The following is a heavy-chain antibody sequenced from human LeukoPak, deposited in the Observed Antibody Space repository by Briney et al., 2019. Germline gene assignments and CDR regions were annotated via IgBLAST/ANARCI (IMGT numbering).Heavy chain of an antibody. CDR1: GFTFSRYA. V-gene: IGHV3-30*04. CDR3: AKDKAVTGTYYFDY. J-gene: IGHJ4*02. Sequence: PGRSLRLSCAASGFTFSRYAMHWVRQAPGKGLEWVAVISYDGSNKYYVDSVKGRFTISRDNAKNSLYLQMNSLRAEDTALYYCAKDKAVTGTYYFDYWGQGTLVTVSS. D-gene: IGHD6-19*01. CDR2: ISYDGSNK.